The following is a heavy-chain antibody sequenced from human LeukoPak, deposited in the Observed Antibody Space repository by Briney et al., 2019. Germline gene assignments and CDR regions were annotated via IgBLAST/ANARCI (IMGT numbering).Heavy chain of an antibody. V-gene: IGHV3-15*01. CDR3: AKGKVNHDGALDA. Sequence: TGGSLRLSCAASGFTFSNAWMNWVRQAPGKGLEWVGRIKTKTDGGTTDYAAPVKGRFTISRDDSKNTLYLQMNSLKTEDTAVYYCAKGKVNHDGALDAWGQGTLVTVSS. J-gene: IGHJ3*01. CDR1: GFTFSNAW. D-gene: IGHD2-21*01. CDR2: IKTKTDGGTT.